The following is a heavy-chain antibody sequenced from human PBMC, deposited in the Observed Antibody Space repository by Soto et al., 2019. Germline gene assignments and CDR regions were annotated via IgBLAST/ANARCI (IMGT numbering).Heavy chain of an antibody. CDR3: AREGSMDV. CDR1: GFTFSSYA. CDR2: ISYDGSNK. V-gene: IGHV3-30-3*01. Sequence: QVPLVESGGGVVQPGRSLRLSCAASGFTFSSYAMHWVRQAPGKGLEWVAVISYDGSNKYYADSVKGRFTISRDNSKNTLYLQMNSLRAEDTAVYYCAREGSMDVWGQGTTVTVSS. J-gene: IGHJ6*02.